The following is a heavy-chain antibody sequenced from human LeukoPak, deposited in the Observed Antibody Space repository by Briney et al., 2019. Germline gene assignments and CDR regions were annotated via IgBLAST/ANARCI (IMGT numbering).Heavy chain of an antibody. J-gene: IGHJ4*02. CDR2: INSDGNSR. V-gene: IGHV3-74*01. D-gene: IGHD6-13*01. Sequence: GGSLRLSCAASGFTLSSYWMHWVRQAPGKGLVWVSRINSDGNSRTYADSVKGRFTISRDNAKNTLYLQMDSLRAEDTAVYYCASLFMAAGTRDYWGQGTLVTVSS. CDR1: GFTLSSYW. CDR3: ASLFMAAGTRDY.